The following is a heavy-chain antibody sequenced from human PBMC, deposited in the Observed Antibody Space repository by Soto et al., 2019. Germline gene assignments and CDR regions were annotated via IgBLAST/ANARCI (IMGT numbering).Heavy chain of an antibody. D-gene: IGHD3-3*01. J-gene: IGHJ5*02. V-gene: IGHV4-31*03. Sequence: QVQLQESGPGLVKPSQTLSLTCTVSGGSISSGGYYWSWIRQHPGKGLEWIGYIYYSGSTYYNPSLKSRVTISVDTSKNQFSLKLSSVTAADTAVYYCAGTYYDFWSGYYIGNGFDPWGQGTLVTVSS. CDR1: GGSISSGGYY. CDR2: IYYSGST. CDR3: AGTYYDFWSGYYIGNGFDP.